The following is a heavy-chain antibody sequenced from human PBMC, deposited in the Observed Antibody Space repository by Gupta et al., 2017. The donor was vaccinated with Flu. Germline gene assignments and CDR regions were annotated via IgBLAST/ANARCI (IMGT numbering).Heavy chain of an antibody. CDR1: VGTFSSYA. V-gene: IGHV1-69*01. D-gene: IGHD3-22*01. J-gene: IGHJ6*02. CDR3: ARDPPGYDSSGSDYYYYGMDV. Sequence: QVQLVQSGAVVKKPGSSVKVACKASVGTFSSYAIRWVRQAPGQGLEWMGGIIPSFGTANYAQKFQGRGTITADESTSTAYMELSSLRSEDTAVYYCARDPPGYDSSGSDYYYYGMDVWGQGTTGTVSS. CDR2: IIPSFGTA.